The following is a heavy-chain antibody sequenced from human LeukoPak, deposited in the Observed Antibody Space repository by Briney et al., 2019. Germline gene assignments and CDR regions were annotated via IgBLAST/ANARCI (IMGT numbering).Heavy chain of an antibody. D-gene: IGHD2-2*01. V-gene: IGHV3-23*01. CDR1: GFTFSSYA. CDR2: ISGSGGST. J-gene: IGHJ4*02. Sequence: QSGGSLRLSCAASGFTFSSYAMSWVRQAPGKGLEWVSGISGSGGSTYYADSVKGRFTISRDNSKNTLYLQMNSLRAEDTAVYYCAKDGLGYCSSTSCYPAFCHYWGQGTLVTVSS. CDR3: AKDGLGYCSSTSCYPAFCHY.